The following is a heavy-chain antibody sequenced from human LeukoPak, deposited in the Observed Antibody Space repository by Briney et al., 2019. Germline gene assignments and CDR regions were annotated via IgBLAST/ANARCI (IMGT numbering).Heavy chain of an antibody. D-gene: IGHD5-18*01. CDR1: GFTFSSYA. Sequence: GGSLRLSCAASGFTFSSYAMSWVRQAPGKGLEWVSSVSGSGDKIYYADSVKGRFTISRDNSKNTLYLQLNSLRAEDTAVYYCAKDRYNTAMVSFDYWGQGTLVTVSS. CDR2: VSGSGDKI. CDR3: AKDRYNTAMVSFDY. V-gene: IGHV3-23*01. J-gene: IGHJ4*02.